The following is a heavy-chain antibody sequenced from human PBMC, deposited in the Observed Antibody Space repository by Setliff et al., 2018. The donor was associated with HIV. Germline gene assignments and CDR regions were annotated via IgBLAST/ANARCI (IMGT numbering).Heavy chain of an antibody. CDR3: ARGYLISGTQKSYYMDV. D-gene: IGHD1-26*01. V-gene: IGHV1-8*03. CDR2: MNPNRGNT. Sequence: ASVKVSCKASGYTFTSYDINWVRQATGQGLEWMGWMNPNRGNTGYAQKLQGRVTITRNTSINTAYMELSSLRSEDTAVYYCARGYLISGTQKSYYMDVWGKGTTVTVSS. J-gene: IGHJ6*03. CDR1: GYTFTSYD.